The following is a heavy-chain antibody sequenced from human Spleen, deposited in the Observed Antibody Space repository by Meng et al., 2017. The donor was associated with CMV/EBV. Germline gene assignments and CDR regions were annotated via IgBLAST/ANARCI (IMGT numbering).Heavy chain of an antibody. J-gene: IGHJ6*02. V-gene: IGHV4-34*01. CDR3: ARASLMVYAAERKYYYYYGMDV. Sequence: SETLSLTCAVYGGSFSGYYWSWIRQTPGKGLEWIGEINHSGSTNYNPSLKSRVTISVDTSKNQFSLKLSSVTAADTAVYYCARASLMVYAAERKYYYYYGMDVWGQGTTVTVSS. D-gene: IGHD2-8*01. CDR2: INHSGST. CDR1: GGSFSGYY.